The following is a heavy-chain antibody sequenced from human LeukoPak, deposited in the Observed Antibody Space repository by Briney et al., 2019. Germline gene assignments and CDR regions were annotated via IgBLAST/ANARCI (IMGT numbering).Heavy chain of an antibody. Sequence: GGSLRLSCAASGFTFSSYGMHWVRQAPGKGLEWVAVIWYDGSNKYYADSVKGRFTISRDTSKNTLYLQMNSLRAEDTAVYYCAREYYYDSSGYYRGINFDYWGQGTLVNVSS. CDR2: IWYDGSNK. V-gene: IGHV3-33*01. D-gene: IGHD3-22*01. CDR1: GFTFSSYG. CDR3: AREYYYDSSGYYRGINFDY. J-gene: IGHJ4*02.